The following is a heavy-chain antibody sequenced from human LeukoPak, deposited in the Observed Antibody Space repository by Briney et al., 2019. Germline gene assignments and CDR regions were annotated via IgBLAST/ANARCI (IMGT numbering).Heavy chain of an antibody. D-gene: IGHD3-10*01. V-gene: IGHV3-49*04. CDR2: IRSKAYGGTT. Sequence: GGSPRLSCTASGFIFGDYGLSWVRQAPGKGLEWVGFIRSKAYGGTTEYAASVKGRFTISRDDSKSIAYLQMNSLKTEDTAVYYCTRIYGSGSYLCDYWGQGTLVIVSS. CDR3: TRIYGSGSYLCDY. CDR1: GFIFGDYG. J-gene: IGHJ4*02.